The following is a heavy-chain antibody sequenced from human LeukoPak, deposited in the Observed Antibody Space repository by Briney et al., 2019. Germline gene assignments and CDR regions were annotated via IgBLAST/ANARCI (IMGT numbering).Heavy chain of an antibody. V-gene: IGHV4-39*07. D-gene: IGHD4-17*01. CDR2: VYYSRST. Sequence: SETLSLTCTVSGGSIIRNSYYWGWIRQPPGKGLEWIGSVYYSRSTSYNPSLTSRLTMSVDTSKNQFSLQLTSVTAADTAVYYCASERRSDFGDYDYFDYWGQGTLVTVSS. CDR3: ASERRSDFGDYDYFDY. J-gene: IGHJ4*02. CDR1: GGSIIRNSYY.